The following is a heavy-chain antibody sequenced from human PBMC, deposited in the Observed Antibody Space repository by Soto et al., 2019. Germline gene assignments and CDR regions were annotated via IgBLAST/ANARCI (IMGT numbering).Heavy chain of an antibody. CDR3: ARPSSYGSYYYFDL. CDR1: GDTFTRHG. Sequence: ASVKVSCKASGDTFTRHGLTWVRQAPGQGPEWMGWITVGSGNTHYAQKFQDRVSMTTDTSTSTAYMELWSLRSDDTAVYYRARPSSYGSYYYFDLWGQGTPVTVSS. J-gene: IGHJ4*02. V-gene: IGHV1-18*04. CDR2: ITVGSGNT. D-gene: IGHD1-26*01.